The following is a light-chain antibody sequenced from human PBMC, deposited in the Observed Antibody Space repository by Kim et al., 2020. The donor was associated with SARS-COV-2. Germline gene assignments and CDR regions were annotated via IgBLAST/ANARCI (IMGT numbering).Light chain of an antibody. V-gene: IGKV3-11*01. CDR3: QQCISWPLT. CDR2: DAS. CDR1: QRVGSR. Sequence: EIVLTQSPATLSLSPGERATLSCRASQRVGSRLAWYQQKPGQAPRLLIDDASNRATGIPARFSGSGSGTDFTLTISSLEPEDFAVYYCQQCISWPLTFGQGTRLEIK. J-gene: IGKJ5*01.